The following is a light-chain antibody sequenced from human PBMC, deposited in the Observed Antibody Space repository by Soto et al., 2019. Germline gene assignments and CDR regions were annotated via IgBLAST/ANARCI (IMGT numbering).Light chain of an antibody. V-gene: IGKV1-27*01. CDR2: AAS. J-gene: IGKJ1*01. Sequence: DIQMTQAPSSLSASVGDRVTITCRASQGINNYLAWYQQKPWKVPKLLSYAASTLQSGVPSRFTGSGSGTDFTLTISSLQPEYVATYYCQKYSSAPWTFGQGTKVEI. CDR3: QKYSSAPWT. CDR1: QGINNY.